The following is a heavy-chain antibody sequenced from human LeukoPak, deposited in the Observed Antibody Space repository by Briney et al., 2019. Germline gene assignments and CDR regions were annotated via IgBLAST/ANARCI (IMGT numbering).Heavy chain of an antibody. Sequence: GESLRLSCAASGFTFSSYAMSWVRQAPGKGLEWVSAISGSGGSTYYADSVKGRFTISRDNSKNTLYLQMNSLRAEDTAVYYCAKAEMATINAFSYFDYWGQGTLVTVSS. CDR3: AKAEMATINAFSYFDY. V-gene: IGHV3-23*01. D-gene: IGHD5-24*01. CDR2: ISGSGGST. J-gene: IGHJ4*02. CDR1: GFTFSSYA.